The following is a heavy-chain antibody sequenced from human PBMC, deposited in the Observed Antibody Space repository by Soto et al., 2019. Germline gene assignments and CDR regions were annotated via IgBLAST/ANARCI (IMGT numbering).Heavy chain of an antibody. D-gene: IGHD4-17*01. Sequence: ASVKLSCKASGGRLTNNAFSWVRQAPGQGLEWLGGIIPIFGTADYAQKFQGRVRLTSNTSISTTFMELTNLRSDDTAVYYCATTVIIPDLVESWGQGTLVTVSS. CDR2: IIPIFGTA. V-gene: IGHV1-69*05. CDR1: GGRLTNNA. CDR3: ATTVIIPDLVES. J-gene: IGHJ4*02.